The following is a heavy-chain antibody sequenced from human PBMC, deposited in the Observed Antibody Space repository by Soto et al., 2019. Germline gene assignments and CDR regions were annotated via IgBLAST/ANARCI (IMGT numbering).Heavy chain of an antibody. CDR1: GFTFSSYW. D-gene: IGHD2-21*01. J-gene: IGHJ4*02. CDR3: ASLFVGGRYFDY. Sequence: EVQLVASGGGLVQPGGSLRLSCAASGFTFSSYWMHWVRQAPGKGLVWVSRINSDGSSTSYADSVKGRFTISRDNAKNTLYLQMNSLRAADSAVYYCASLFVGGRYFDYWGQGTLFTVSS. V-gene: IGHV3-74*01. CDR2: INSDGSST.